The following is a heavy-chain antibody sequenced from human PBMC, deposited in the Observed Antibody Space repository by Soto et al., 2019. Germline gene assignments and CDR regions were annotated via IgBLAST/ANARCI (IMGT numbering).Heavy chain of an antibody. CDR1: GFTVSNNY. D-gene: IGHD5-12*01. Sequence: ESGGGLVQPGGSLRLSCAASGFTVSNNYMTWVRQAPGKGLEWVSVIYRGGSTYYADSVRGRFTISRDNSKNTLYLQMSSLRAEDTAVYYCARARFGGLAAMFADCWGQGTLVTVSS. V-gene: IGHV3-66*01. CDR2: IYRGGST. J-gene: IGHJ4*02. CDR3: ARARFGGLAAMFADC.